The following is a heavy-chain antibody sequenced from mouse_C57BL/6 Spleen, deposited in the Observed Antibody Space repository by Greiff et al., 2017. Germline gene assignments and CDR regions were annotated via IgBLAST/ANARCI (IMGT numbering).Heavy chain of an antibody. CDR3: ARRDGYYYWYFDV. V-gene: IGHV1-69*01. Sequence: QVQLQPPGAELVMPGASVKLSCKASGYTFTSYWMHWVKQRPGQGLEWIGEIDPSDSYTNYNQKFKGKSTLTVDKSSSTAYMQLSSLTSEDSAVYYCARRDGYYYWYFDVWGTGTTVTVSS. D-gene: IGHD2-3*01. CDR1: GYTFTSYW. J-gene: IGHJ1*03. CDR2: IDPSDSYT.